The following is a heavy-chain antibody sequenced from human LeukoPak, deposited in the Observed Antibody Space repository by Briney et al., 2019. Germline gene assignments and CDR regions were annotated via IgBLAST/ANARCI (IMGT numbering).Heavy chain of an antibody. CDR2: IYSDGRT. D-gene: IGHD5-24*01. V-gene: IGHV3-66*01. CDR1: GFTVSSYY. J-gene: IGHJ4*02. CDR3: ARTLVDTIKDYFDY. Sequence: GGSLRLSCAASGFTVSSYYMSWVRQAPGKGLEWVSVIYSDGRTFYADPVKGRFTISRDNSKNTLYLQMNSLRAEDTAVYYCARTLVDTIKDYFDYWGQGTLVTVSS.